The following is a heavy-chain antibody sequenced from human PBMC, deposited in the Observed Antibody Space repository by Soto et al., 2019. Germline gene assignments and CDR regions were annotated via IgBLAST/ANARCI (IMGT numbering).Heavy chain of an antibody. D-gene: IGHD2-8*02. J-gene: IGHJ4*02. CDR2: INHSGST. Sequence: SETLSLTCAVYGGSFSGYYWTWIRQPPGTGLEWIGEINHSGSTNYNLSLKSRVTISVDTSKNQFPLKLTSVTAADTAVYYCARDKITGRFDYWGQGTLVTVSS. V-gene: IGHV4-34*01. CDR1: GGSFSGYY. CDR3: ARDKITGRFDY.